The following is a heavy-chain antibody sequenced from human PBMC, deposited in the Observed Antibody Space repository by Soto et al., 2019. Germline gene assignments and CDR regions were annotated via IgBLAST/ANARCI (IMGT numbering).Heavy chain of an antibody. D-gene: IGHD2-15*01. Sequence: GGSLILSCAASGFTFSSYEMNWVRQAPGKGLEWVSYISSSGSTIYYADSVKGRFTISRDNAKNSLYLQMNSLRAEDTAVYYCARYCSGGSCYYYGMDVWGQGTTVTVSS. CDR3: ARYCSGGSCYYYGMDV. CDR2: ISSSGSTI. J-gene: IGHJ6*02. V-gene: IGHV3-48*03. CDR1: GFTFSSYE.